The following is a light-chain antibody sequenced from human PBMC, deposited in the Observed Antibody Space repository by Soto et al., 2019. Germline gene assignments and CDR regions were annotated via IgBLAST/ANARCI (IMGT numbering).Light chain of an antibody. CDR1: SSDVGAYSY. CDR3: CSYTSSNTLV. J-gene: IGLJ2*01. V-gene: IGLV2-14*01. CDR2: EVS. Sequence: QSVLPQPASVSGSPGQSITISCTGTSSDVGAYSYVSWYQQHPGKAPKLMIFEVSDRPSGVSNRCSGSKSGNTASLTISGLQAEDEAEYYCCSYTSSNTLVFGGGTKLTVL.